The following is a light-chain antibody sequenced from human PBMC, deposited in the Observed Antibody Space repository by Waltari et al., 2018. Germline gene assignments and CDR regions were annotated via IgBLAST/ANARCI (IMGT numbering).Light chain of an antibody. V-gene: IGLV3-21*02. CDR3: QGCDSGGDHVV. Sequence: SLVLPQPTPLSVASGPPAQIRCVCNSRGIQNVDCYQQKRGQTPVLVVNDDRDQPSGITERFSGYNSVNTATLTIGRVEDGDEGDYYCQGCDSGGDHVVFGGGTKLTVL. CDR1: SRGIQN. CDR2: DDR. J-gene: IGLJ2*01.